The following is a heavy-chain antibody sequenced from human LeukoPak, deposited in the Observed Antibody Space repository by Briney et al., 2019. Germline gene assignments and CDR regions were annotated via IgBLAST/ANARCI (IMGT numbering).Heavy chain of an antibody. CDR2: IRYDGSNK. CDR3: AKDDGSGSFPSIDY. J-gene: IGHJ4*02. Sequence: GGSLRLSCAASGFTLSSYGMHWVRQAPGKGLEWVAFIRYDGSNKYYADSVKGRFTISRDNSKNTLYLQMNSLRAEDTAVYYCAKDDGSGSFPSIDYWGQGTLVTVSS. CDR1: GFTLSSYG. V-gene: IGHV3-30*02. D-gene: IGHD1-26*01.